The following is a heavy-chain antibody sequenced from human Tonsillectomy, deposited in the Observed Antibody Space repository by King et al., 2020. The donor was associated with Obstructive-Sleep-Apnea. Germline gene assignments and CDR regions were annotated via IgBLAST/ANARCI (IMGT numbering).Heavy chain of an antibody. J-gene: IGHJ4*02. CDR1: AGSITSNTYY. D-gene: IGHD1-26*01. V-gene: IGHV4-39*07. CDR3: ARDGVGAVKFDY. CDR2: IYYSGST. Sequence: PLQESGPGLVKPSETLSLTCTVSAGSITSNTYYWGWIRQPPGKGLEWIGNIYYSGSTYYNPSLKSRVTISVDTSKDQFSLKLTSVTAADTAVYYCARDGVGAVKFDYWGQGTLVTVSS.